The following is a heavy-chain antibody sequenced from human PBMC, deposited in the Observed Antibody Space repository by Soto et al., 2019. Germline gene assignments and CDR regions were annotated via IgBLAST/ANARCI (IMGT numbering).Heavy chain of an antibody. CDR1: GGSISSSSYY. CDR2: IYYSGST. V-gene: IGHV4-39*01. J-gene: IGHJ4*02. D-gene: IGHD2-2*01. CDR3: ARLSVPAAIDY. Sequence: SETLSLTCTVSGGSISSSSYYWGWIRQPPGKGLEWIGSIYYSGSTYYNPSLKSRVTISVDTSKNQFSLKLSSVTAADTAVYYCARLSVPAAIDYWGQGTLVTVS.